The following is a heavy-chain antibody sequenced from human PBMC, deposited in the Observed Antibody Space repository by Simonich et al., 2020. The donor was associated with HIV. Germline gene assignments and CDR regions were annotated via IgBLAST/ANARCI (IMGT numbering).Heavy chain of an antibody. CDR2: INHSGST. J-gene: IGHJ4*02. Sequence: QVQLQQWGAGLLKPSETLSLTCAVYGGSFSDYYWNWIRQTPGKGREWIGEINHSGSTDYNSSLKSRVTISVDTSKNQFSLKLSSVTAADTAMYYCARRGGYAFDYWGQGTLVTVSS. V-gene: IGHV4-34*01. CDR1: GGSFSDYY. CDR3: ARRGGYAFDY. D-gene: IGHD5-12*01.